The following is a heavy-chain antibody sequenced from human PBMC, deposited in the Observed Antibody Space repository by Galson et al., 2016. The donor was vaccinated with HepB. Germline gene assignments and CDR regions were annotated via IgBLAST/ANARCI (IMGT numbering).Heavy chain of an antibody. V-gene: IGHV1-3*01. CDR1: GYTFTSYA. CDR2: INAGNSQT. J-gene: IGHJ4*02. CDR3: ARERGYSNTFDF. Sequence: SVKVSCKASGYTFTSYAMHWVRQAPGQRLEWMGWINAGNSQTKYSQNFQGRVTMTRDASASTASMEWSSLRSEDTAIYYCARERGYSNTFDFWGQGTLVSVSS. D-gene: IGHD4-11*01.